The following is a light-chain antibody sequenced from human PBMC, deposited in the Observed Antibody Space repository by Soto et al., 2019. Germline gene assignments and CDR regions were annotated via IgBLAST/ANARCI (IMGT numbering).Light chain of an antibody. CDR3: ATWDDSLDGLV. Sequence: QSVLTQPPSASGTPGQRVIISCSGSSSNIGTNTVTWYQHLPTTAPKLLIYGDNQRPSGVPDRFSASKSGTSASLAISGPQSEDEADYYCATWDDSLDGLVFGGGTKLTVL. CDR1: SSNIGTNT. V-gene: IGLV1-44*01. CDR2: GDN. J-gene: IGLJ3*02.